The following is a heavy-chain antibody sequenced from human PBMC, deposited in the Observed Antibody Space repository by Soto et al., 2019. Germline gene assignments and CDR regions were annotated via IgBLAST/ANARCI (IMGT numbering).Heavy chain of an antibody. CDR3: VKGEYYYDSSGYYPFDY. J-gene: IGHJ4*02. CDR2: ISINGGST. Sequence: PGGSLRLSCAASGLTLSSVDMHWVRQAPDKGLECVSSISINGGSTHYADSVKGRFTISRDNSKNTQYLQMSSLRADDTALYYCVKGEYYYDSSGYYPFDYWGQGTLVTVSS. CDR1: GLTLSSVD. V-gene: IGHV3-64D*06. D-gene: IGHD3-22*01.